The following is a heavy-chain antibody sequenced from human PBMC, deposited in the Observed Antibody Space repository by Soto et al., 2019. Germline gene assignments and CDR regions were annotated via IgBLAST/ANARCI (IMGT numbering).Heavy chain of an antibody. J-gene: IGHJ4*02. CDR2: ISDSGGST. V-gene: IGHV3-23*01. D-gene: IGHD2-2*01. CDR3: AKEPIPAASLLPLDA. Sequence: PGGSLRLSCVASGFVFSNYAMHWVRQGPGKGLEWVSGISDSGGSTYYADSVKGRFTISRDNSHQTLTLQMDNLRAGDTTVYYCAKEPIPAASLLPLDAWGQGTLVTVSS. CDR1: GFVFSNYA.